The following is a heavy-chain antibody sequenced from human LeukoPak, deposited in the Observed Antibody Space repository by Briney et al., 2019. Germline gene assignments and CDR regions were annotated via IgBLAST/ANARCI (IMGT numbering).Heavy chain of an antibody. D-gene: IGHD3-22*01. CDR1: GFTVSDNY. CDR3: AKGRYYDSTGYPIDY. CDR2: IYSGGST. Sequence: SGGSLRLSCAASGFTVSDNYMSWVRQAPGKGLEWVSSIYSGGSTYYGDSVKGRFTISRDNSKNTLDLQMDSLRAEDTAVYYCAKGRYYDSTGYPIDYWGQGTLVTVSS. J-gene: IGHJ4*02. V-gene: IGHV3-66*01.